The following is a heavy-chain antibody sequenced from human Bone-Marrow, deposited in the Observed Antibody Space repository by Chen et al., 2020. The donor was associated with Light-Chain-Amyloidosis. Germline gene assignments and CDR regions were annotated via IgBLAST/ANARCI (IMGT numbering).Heavy chain of an antibody. D-gene: IGHD3-10*01. Sequence: QVQLQQWGAGLLKPSETLSLTCAVYGGSFSGYYWGWIRQPPGRGLDWIGEINHSGSTNYNPSLNSRFTISGDTSKNQFALKLSSLTAADTAVYYCARKVRASRLDIWGQGTTVTVSS. V-gene: IGHV4-34*01. CDR2: INHSGST. CDR1: GGSFSGYY. J-gene: IGHJ6*02. CDR3: ARKVRASRLDI.